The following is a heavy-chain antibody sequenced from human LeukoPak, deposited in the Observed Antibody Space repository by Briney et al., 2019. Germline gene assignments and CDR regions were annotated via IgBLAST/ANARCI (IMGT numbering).Heavy chain of an antibody. J-gene: IGHJ4*02. CDR2: IYYSGST. D-gene: IGHD6-13*01. V-gene: IGHV4-59*01. CDR3: ATGVHGIAAAGDYYFDY. Sequence: SETLSLTCTVSGGSISSYYWSWIRQPPGKGLEWIGYIYYSGSTSYNPSLKSRVTISVDTSKKQFSLKLSSVTAADTAVYYCATGVHGIAAAGDYYFDYWGQGTLVTVSS. CDR1: GGSISSYY.